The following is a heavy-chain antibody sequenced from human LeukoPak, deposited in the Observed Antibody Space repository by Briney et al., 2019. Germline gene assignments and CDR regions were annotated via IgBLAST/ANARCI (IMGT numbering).Heavy chain of an antibody. CDR3: ARPYSSGWYGGFDL. V-gene: IGHV3-11*03. J-gene: IGHJ2*01. CDR2: ISSSSGYT. D-gene: IGHD6-19*01. Sequence: GGSLRLSCAASGFTFSDYYMSWIRQAPGKGLEWISYISSSSGYTNYADSVKGRLTISRDNAKNSLYLQMNSLRAEDTAVYYCARPYSSGWYGGFDLWGRGTLVTVSS. CDR1: GFTFSDYY.